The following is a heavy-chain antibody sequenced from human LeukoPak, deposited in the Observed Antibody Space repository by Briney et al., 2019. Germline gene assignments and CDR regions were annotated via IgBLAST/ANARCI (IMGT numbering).Heavy chain of an antibody. V-gene: IGHV3-23*01. Sequence: GGSLRLSCAASGFTFSSYAMSWVRQAPGKGLEWVSAISGSGGSTYYADSVKGRFAISRDNSKNTLYLQMNSLRAEDTAVYYCAKVRIRSLYYFDYWGQGTLVTVSS. D-gene: IGHD3-3*01. CDR3: AKVRIRSLYYFDY. CDR2: ISGSGGST. CDR1: GFTFSSYA. J-gene: IGHJ4*02.